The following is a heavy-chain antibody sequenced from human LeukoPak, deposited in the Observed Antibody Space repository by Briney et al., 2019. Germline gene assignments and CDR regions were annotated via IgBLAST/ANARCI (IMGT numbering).Heavy chain of an antibody. CDR1: GGSISSSSYY. J-gene: IGHJ6*02. V-gene: IGHV4-39*01. Sequence: PSETLSLTCTVSGGSISSSSYYWGWIRQPPGKGLEWIGSIYYSGSTYYNPSLKSRVTISVDTSKNQFSLKLSSVTAADTAVYYCARQPNYYGHYYYYYGMDVWGQGTTVTVSS. D-gene: IGHD3-10*01. CDR2: IYYSGST. CDR3: ARQPNYYGHYYYYYGMDV.